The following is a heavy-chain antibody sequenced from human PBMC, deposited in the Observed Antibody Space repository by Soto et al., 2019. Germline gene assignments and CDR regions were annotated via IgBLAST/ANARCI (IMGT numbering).Heavy chain of an antibody. D-gene: IGHD6-6*01. CDR1: GGSISSDC. V-gene: IGHV4-59*01. CDR2: IYYSGST. Sequence: SETRSRTWTVSGGSISSDCWSWGREPPGKGLEWIGYIYYSGSTNYNPSLESRVTIALDPSKNKFSLKLTSLTTADTAVYFCARVGGVAARTFSYWGQGTLVTVSS. J-gene: IGHJ4*02. CDR3: ARVGGVAARTFSY.